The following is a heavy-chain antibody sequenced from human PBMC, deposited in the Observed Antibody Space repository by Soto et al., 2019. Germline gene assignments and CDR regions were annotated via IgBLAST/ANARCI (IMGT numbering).Heavy chain of an antibody. CDR2: ISAYNGNT. D-gene: IGHD2-15*01. J-gene: IGHJ3*02. Sequence: GASVKVSCKASGYTFTSCGSSWVRQAPGQGLEWMGWISAYNGNTNYAQKLQGRVTMTTDTSTSTAYMEPRSLRSDDTAVYYCATACSGGSCSHDAFDIWGQGTMVTVSS. CDR1: GYTFTSCG. V-gene: IGHV1-18*01. CDR3: ATACSGGSCSHDAFDI.